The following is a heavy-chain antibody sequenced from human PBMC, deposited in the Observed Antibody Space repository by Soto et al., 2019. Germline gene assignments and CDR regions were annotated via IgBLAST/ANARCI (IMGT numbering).Heavy chain of an antibody. V-gene: IGHV3-23*01. CDR3: AEKGVPLIYYYYIDV. CDR2: ISFSGSST. CDR1: GVTFGSYA. J-gene: IGHJ6*03. Sequence: EVQLLESGGDLVQPGGSLILSCATSGVTFGSYAMSWVRQAPGKGLDWVSTISFSGSSTYYADSVKARFTISRDNSKNTLYMQMLSLRAEATALYYCAEKGVPLIYYYYIDVWRKGTTVTVSS.